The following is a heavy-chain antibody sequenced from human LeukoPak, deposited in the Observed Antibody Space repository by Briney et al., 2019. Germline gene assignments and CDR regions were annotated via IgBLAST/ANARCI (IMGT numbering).Heavy chain of an antibody. D-gene: IGHD3-3*01. CDR2: ISGSGGST. CDR1: GFTFSSYA. Sequence: PGGSLRLSCAASGFTFSSYAMSWVRQAPGKGLEWVSAISGSGGSTYYADSVKGRFTISRDNSKNTLYLQMNSLRAEDTAVYYCAKPQARYYDFWSGTNYFDYWGQGTLVTVPS. CDR3: AKPQARYYDFWSGTNYFDY. J-gene: IGHJ4*02. V-gene: IGHV3-23*01.